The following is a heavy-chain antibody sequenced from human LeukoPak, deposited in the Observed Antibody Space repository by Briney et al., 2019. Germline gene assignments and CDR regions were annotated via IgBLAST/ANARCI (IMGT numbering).Heavy chain of an antibody. CDR1: GGSMNNFY. CDR2: IYASGST. V-gene: IGHV4-4*07. CDR3: ARESISTAANWFDT. D-gene: IGHD2-2*01. J-gene: IGHJ5*02. Sequence: SETLSLTCSVSGGSMNNFYWNWIRKPAGKGLEWIGRIYASGSTNYQSSLKSRVSMSIDTSKKEFSLKLTSVTAADTAIYFCARESISTAANWFDTWGQGTLVTVAP.